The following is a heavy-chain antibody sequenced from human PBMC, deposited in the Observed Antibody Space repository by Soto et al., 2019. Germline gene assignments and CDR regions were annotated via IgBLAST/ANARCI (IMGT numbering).Heavy chain of an antibody. CDR1: GFTFRNHG. CDR2: IWYDGSHK. D-gene: IGHD6-13*01. Sequence: QVQLVESGGGVVERGGALRLSCAASGFTFRNHGMHWVRQAPGKGLEWLTVIWYDGSHKYYADSVKGRFTTSRDNSENTLSLEMNSLRAEDTAVYYCVKSSDGGSRGEGDLWGQGTLVTVSS. J-gene: IGHJ5*02. V-gene: IGHV3-33*06. CDR3: VKSSDGGSRGEGDL.